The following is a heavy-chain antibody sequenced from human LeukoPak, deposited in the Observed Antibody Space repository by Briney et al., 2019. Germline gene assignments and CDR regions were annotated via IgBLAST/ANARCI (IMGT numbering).Heavy chain of an antibody. Sequence: GGSLRLSCAASGFTFSSYAMSWVRQAPGEGLEWVSAISGSGGSTYYADSVKGRFTISRDNSKNTLYLQMNSLRAEDTAVYYCARDLAEPHIAVAGRGYWFDPWGQGTLVTVSS. CDR2: ISGSGGST. CDR1: GFTFSSYA. V-gene: IGHV3-23*01. D-gene: IGHD6-19*01. J-gene: IGHJ5*02. CDR3: ARDLAEPHIAVAGRGYWFDP.